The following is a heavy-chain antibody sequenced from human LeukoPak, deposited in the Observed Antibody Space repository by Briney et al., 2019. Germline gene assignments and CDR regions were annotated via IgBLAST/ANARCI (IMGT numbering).Heavy chain of an antibody. V-gene: IGHV3-23*01. CDR1: GFTFTSYA. D-gene: IGHD7-27*01. CDR3: ARTNWGSSFDY. CDR2: ISGSGGST. Sequence: GGSLRLSCAASGFTFTSYAMSWVRQAPGKGLEWVSAISGSGGSTYYADSVKGRFTISRDNSKNTLYLQMNSLRAEDTAVYYCARTNWGSSFDYWGQGTLVTVSS. J-gene: IGHJ4*02.